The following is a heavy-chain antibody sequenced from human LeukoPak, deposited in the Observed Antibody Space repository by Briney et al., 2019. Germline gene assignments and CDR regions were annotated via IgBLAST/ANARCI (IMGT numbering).Heavy chain of an antibody. CDR2: ISGSGGST. D-gene: IGHD6-13*01. J-gene: IGHJ5*02. CDR3: AKDRRQLVGGPWFDP. Sequence: GGSLRLSCAASGFTFSSYAMSWVRQAPGKGLEWVSAISGSGGSTYYADSVKGRFTISRDNSKNTLYLQMNSLRAEDTAVYYCAKDRRQLVGGPWFDPWGQGTLVTVSS. CDR1: GFTFSSYA. V-gene: IGHV3-23*01.